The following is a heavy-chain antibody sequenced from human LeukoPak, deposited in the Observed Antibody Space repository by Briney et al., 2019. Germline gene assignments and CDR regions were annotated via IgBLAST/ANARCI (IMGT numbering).Heavy chain of an antibody. CDR2: IYYSGNT. CDR3: ARASRGHDY. CDR1: GGSISSSY. Sequence: SETLSLTCTVSGGSISSSYWSWLRQPPGKGVEWIGYIYYSGNTNYNPSLKSRVTISVDTSKTQFSLKLTSVTAADTAVYYCARASRGHDYWGQGTLVTVSS. V-gene: IGHV4-59*01. D-gene: IGHD3-10*01. J-gene: IGHJ4*02.